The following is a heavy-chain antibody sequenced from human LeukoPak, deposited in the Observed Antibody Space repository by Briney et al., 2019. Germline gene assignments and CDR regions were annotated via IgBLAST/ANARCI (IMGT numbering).Heavy chain of an antibody. CDR2: IRPGDNRM. J-gene: IGHJ4*02. CDR1: GYTFTAYY. CDR3: ARDLGIAAAGGPDY. D-gene: IGHD6-13*01. V-gene: IGHV1-46*01. Sequence: GASVKVSCKASGYTFTAYYIHWVRQAPGQGPEWMGTIRPGDNRMSYAQKFQGRVTMTRDMSTSTVYMELSSLRSEDTAVYYCARDLGIAAAGGPDYWGQGTLVTVSS.